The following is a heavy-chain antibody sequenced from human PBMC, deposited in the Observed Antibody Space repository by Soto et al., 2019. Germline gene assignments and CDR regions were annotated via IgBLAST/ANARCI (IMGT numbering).Heavy chain of an antibody. CDR2: ISHNGRT. Sequence: QVQLQESGPGLVKPSQTLSLTCTVSGASMNSGAYYWSWVRQPPGKCLEWIGYISHNGRTYNNPSLMSRVTMSLDTSKNQFSLKLNSVSAADTAVYYCARVSATGTRWFDPWGQGTLVTVSS. V-gene: IGHV4-31*03. D-gene: IGHD6-13*01. CDR3: ARVSATGTRWFDP. J-gene: IGHJ5*02. CDR1: GASMNSGAYY.